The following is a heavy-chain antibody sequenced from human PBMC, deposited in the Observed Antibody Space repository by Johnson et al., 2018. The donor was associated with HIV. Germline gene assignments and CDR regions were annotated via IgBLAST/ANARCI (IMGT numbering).Heavy chain of an antibody. Sequence: QVQLVESGGGVVQPGRSLRLSCAASGFTFSSYAMHWVRQAPGQGLEWVAVISSDGSNKYYADSVKGRFTISRDNSKNTLYLQMNSLRAEDTAVYYCARGIFPAAAGPDAFDIWGQGTMVTVSS. D-gene: IGHD6-13*01. CDR3: ARGIFPAAAGPDAFDI. CDR2: ISSDGSNK. CDR1: GFTFSSYA. J-gene: IGHJ3*02. V-gene: IGHV3-30*04.